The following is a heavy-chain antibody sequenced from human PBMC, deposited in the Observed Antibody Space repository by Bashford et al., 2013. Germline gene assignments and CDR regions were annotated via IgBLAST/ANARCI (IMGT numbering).Heavy chain of an antibody. CDR2: IHHSGST. D-gene: IGHD6-13*01. Sequence: SETLSLTCTVSGGSVSSTIYYWGWIRQPPGKGLEWIGTIHHSGSTYYNPSLESRVTISADTSKNQFSLKLTSVTAADTAVYYCARHLVGGFMAAAARAATPDYYYGMDVWGQGTTVTVSS. J-gene: IGHJ6*02. V-gene: IGHV4-39*01. CDR1: GGSVSSTIYY. CDR3: ARHLVGGFMAAAARAATPDYYYGMDV.